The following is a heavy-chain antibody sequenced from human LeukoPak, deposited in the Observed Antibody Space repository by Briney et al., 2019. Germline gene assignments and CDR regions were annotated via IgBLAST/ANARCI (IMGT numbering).Heavy chain of an antibody. D-gene: IGHD3-10*01. Sequence: GGSLRLSCAASGFTFSSYGMHWVRQAPGKGLEWVAFTRYDGSNKYYADSVKGRFTISRDNSKNTLYLQMNSLRAEDTAVYYCAKDRLLPSYFFDYWGQGTLVTVSS. CDR1: GFTFSSYG. J-gene: IGHJ4*02. CDR2: TRYDGSNK. CDR3: AKDRLLPSYFFDY. V-gene: IGHV3-30*02.